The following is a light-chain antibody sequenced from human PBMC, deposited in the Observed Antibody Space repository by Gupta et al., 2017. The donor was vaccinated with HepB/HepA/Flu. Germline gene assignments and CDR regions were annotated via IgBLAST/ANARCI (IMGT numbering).Light chain of an antibody. J-gene: IGLJ2*01. CDR3: QSYDSILVGSV. CDR1: SSTIGASYD. Sequence: FVLTQPPSVSGAPGQEVTISFTGSSSTIGASYDLQWSQQLQGQAPKVLIYDSSSRPSVVPERFSGSKSGTAASLAITGLQAEDEADYYCQSYDSILVGSVFGGGTKLTVL. V-gene: IGLV1-40*01. CDR2: DSS.